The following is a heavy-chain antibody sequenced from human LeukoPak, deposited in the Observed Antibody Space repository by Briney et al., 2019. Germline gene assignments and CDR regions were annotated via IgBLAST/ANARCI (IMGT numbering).Heavy chain of an antibody. J-gene: IGHJ6*03. D-gene: IGHD3-10*01. CDR1: GGTFSSYA. CDR2: IIPIFGTA. V-gene: IGHV1-69*13. Sequence: ASVKVSCKASGGTFSSYAISWVRQAPGQGLEWMGGIIPIFGTANYAQKFQGRVTITADESTSTAYMELSSLRSEDTAVYYCARDKLLGYYYGSGSYQNYYYYMDVWGKGTTVTISS. CDR3: ARDKLLGYYYGSGSYQNYYYYMDV.